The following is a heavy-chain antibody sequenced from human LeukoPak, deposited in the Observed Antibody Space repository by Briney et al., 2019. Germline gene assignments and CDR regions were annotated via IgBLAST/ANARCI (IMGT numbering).Heavy chain of an antibody. D-gene: IGHD6-13*01. CDR2: IYYSGST. Sequence: KPSETLSLTCTVSGDSISSYSWSWFRQSPGKGLEWIGYIYYSGSTNYNPSLKSRVTISVDTSKNQFSLQLRSVTATDTAVYYCARHRYSGSSNYFDYWGQGTLVTVSS. J-gene: IGHJ4*02. CDR1: GDSISSYS. V-gene: IGHV4-59*08. CDR3: ARHRYSGSSNYFDY.